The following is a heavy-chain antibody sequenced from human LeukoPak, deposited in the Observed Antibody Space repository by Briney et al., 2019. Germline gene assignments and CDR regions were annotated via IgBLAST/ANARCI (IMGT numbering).Heavy chain of an antibody. J-gene: IGHJ3*02. CDR1: GFTFANYA. CDR3: AKDPNGDYVGAFDM. Sequence: GGSLRLSCAASGFTFANYAITWIRQAPGKGLEWVSSTSGSGHNTYYADSVQGRFTISRDNSKNTLILQMNSLRADDTAVYHCAKDPNGDYVGAFDMWGQGTMVTVSS. CDR2: TSGSGHNT. D-gene: IGHD4-17*01. V-gene: IGHV3-23*01.